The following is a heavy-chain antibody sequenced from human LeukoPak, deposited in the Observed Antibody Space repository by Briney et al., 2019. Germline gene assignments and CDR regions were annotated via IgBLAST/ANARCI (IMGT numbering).Heavy chain of an antibody. V-gene: IGHV4-34*01. CDR2: INHSGST. CDR3: VRGQRGYSY. D-gene: IGHD5-24*01. CDR1: GGSFSGYY. J-gene: IGHJ4*02. Sequence: SETLSLTCAVYGGSFSGYYWSWIRQPPGKGLEWIGEINHSGSTNYSPSLKSRVTISVDTSKNQFSLKLSSVTAADTAIYYCVRGQRGYSYWGQGTLVTVSS.